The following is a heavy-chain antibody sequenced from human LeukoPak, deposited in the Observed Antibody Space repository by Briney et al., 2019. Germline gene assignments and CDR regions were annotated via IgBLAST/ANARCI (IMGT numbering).Heavy chain of an antibody. CDR3: ARVEYYDSSGYCSDAFDI. CDR2: IYTSGST. V-gene: IGHV4-4*07. D-gene: IGHD3-22*01. J-gene: IGHJ3*02. CDR1: GGSISSYY. Sequence: PSETLSLTCTVSGGSISSYYWSWLRQPAGKGLEWLGRIYTSGSTNYNPSLKSRVTMSVDTSKNQFSLKLSSVTAADTAVYYCARVEYYDSSGYCSDAFDIWGQGTMVTVSS.